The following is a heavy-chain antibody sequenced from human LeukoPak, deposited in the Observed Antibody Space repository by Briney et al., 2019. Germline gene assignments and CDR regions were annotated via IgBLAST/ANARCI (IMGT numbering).Heavy chain of an antibody. CDR1: GFTFSSYW. CDR3: TRERLYGASALDY. V-gene: IGHV3-7*01. CDR2: IKDDGTEK. Sequence: GGSLRLSCAASGFTFSSYWMTWVRQAPGKGLERVAQIKDDGTEKFYLDSLRGRFTISRDNSRDSLYSHINSLRAEDTAVYYCTRERLYGASALDYWGQGTVVTVSS. D-gene: IGHD4-17*01. J-gene: IGHJ4*02.